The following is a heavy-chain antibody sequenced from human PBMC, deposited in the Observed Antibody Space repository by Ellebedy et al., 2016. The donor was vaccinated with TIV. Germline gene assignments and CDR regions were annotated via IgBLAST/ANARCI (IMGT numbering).Heavy chain of an antibody. J-gene: IGHJ5*01. CDR3: ARDRCWSGYYVSDS. D-gene: IGHD3-3*01. Sequence: GGSLRLSCAASGFTFSSHSMNWVRPAPGKGLEWVSYISSSSSTIYYADSVKGRFTLSRDNAKNSLYLQMNSLRADDTDVYYCARDRCWSGYYVSDSWGQGTLVIVSS. CDR2: ISSSSSTI. CDR1: GFTFSSHS. V-gene: IGHV3-48*01.